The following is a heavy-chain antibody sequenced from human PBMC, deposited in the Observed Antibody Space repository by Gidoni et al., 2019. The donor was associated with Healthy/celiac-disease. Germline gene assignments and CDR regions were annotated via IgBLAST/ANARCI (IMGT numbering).Heavy chain of an antibody. Sequence: EVQLVESGGGLVKPGGSWRRSCEASGFPFTSYSMNWVRQDPGKGLEWVSSISSSSSYIYYADSVKGRFTISRDNAKNSLYLQMNSLRAEDTAVYYCARDGRLVDTATLFDYWGQGTLVTVSS. V-gene: IGHV3-21*01. CDR3: ARDGRLVDTATLFDY. J-gene: IGHJ4*02. CDR1: GFPFTSYS. CDR2: ISSSSSYI. D-gene: IGHD5-18*01.